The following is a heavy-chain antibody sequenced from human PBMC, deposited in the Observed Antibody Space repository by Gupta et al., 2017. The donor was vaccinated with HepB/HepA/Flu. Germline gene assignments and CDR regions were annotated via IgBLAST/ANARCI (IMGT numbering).Heavy chain of an antibody. CDR3: ARAYRPPDY. V-gene: IGHV3-23*01. J-gene: IGHJ4*02. CDR2: ISVSGGST. Sequence: EVPLLESGGDLVQPGGSLRLSCAASGFTFSSYGMSWVRQAPGKGLEWVSAISVSGGSTYYAESVKGRFTMSRDNSKNTLYLKMNSLRAEDTAVYYCARAYRPPDYWGQGTLVTVSS. CDR1: GFTFSSYG. D-gene: IGHD2-2*02.